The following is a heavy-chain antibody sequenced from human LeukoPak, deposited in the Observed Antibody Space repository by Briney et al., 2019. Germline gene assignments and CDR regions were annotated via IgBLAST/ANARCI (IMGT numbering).Heavy chain of an antibody. Sequence: GGSLRLSCSASGFTFSSYAMHWVRQAPRKGLEYVSAISSNGGSTYYADSVKGRFTISRDNSKNTLYLQMSSLRAEDTAVYYCVKDWHRYSSGWNAGLFDYWGQGTLVTVSS. D-gene: IGHD6-19*01. CDR3: VKDWHRYSSGWNAGLFDY. CDR2: ISSNGGST. J-gene: IGHJ4*02. CDR1: GFTFSSYA. V-gene: IGHV3-64D*09.